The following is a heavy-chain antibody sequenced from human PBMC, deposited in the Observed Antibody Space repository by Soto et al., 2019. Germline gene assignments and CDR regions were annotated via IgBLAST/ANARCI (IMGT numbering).Heavy chain of an antibody. V-gene: IGHV1-2*02. CDR1: GYTFTGYY. D-gene: IGHD2-15*01. CDR3: ATGLGYCSGGSCEEDY. CDR2: INPNSGGT. J-gene: IGHJ4*02. Sequence: ASVKVSCKASGYTFTGYYMHWVRQAPGQGLEWMGWINPNSGGTNYAQKFQGRVTMTRDTSISTAYMELSRLRSDDTAVYYCATGLGYCSGGSCEEDYWGQGPLVTVSS.